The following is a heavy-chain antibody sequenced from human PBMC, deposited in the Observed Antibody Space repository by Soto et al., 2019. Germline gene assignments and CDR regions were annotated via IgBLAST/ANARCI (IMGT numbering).Heavy chain of an antibody. CDR1: GFTFSSYG. D-gene: IGHD2-2*01. V-gene: IGHV3-30*18. J-gene: IGHJ4*02. Sequence: LRLSCAASGFTFSSYGMHWVRQAPGKGLEWVAIISYDGSNKYYADSVKGRFTISRDNSKNKLYLQMNSLRAEDTAVYYCAKDKPDLVYYSYDWGQGTLVTVSS. CDR2: ISYDGSNK. CDR3: AKDKPDLVYYSYD.